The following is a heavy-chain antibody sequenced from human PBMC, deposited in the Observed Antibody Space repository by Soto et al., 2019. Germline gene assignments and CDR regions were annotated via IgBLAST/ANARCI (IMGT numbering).Heavy chain of an antibody. CDR2: ISGGGGRT. Sequence: GGSLRLSCEVSGFTFSGYAMSWVRQAPGKGLEWVSVISGGGGRTYYADSVKGRFTISRDNSKNTLSLQMNSLRAEDTAIYYCAKAYGPYYYYGMDVWGQGTTVTVSS. CDR3: AKAYGPYYYYGMDV. V-gene: IGHV3-23*01. CDR1: GFTFSGYA. D-gene: IGHD4-17*01. J-gene: IGHJ6*02.